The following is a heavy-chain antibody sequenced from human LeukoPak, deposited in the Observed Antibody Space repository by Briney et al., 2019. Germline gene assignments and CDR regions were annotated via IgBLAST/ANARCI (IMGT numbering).Heavy chain of an antibody. CDR1: GGSFSGYY. Sequence: PSETLSLTCAVYGGSFSGYYWSWIRQPPGKGLEWIGYIYYSGSTNYNPSLKSRVTISVDTSKNQFSLRLSSVTAADTAVYYCARVTGYVMEDYDYWGQGTLVTVSS. CDR3: ARVTGYVMEDYDY. D-gene: IGHD6-13*01. J-gene: IGHJ4*02. CDR2: IYYSGST. V-gene: IGHV4-59*01.